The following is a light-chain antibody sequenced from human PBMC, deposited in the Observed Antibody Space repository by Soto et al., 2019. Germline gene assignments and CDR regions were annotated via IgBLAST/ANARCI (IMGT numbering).Light chain of an antibody. CDR1: QSVSRN. Sequence: VFTQSPDTLSLPPRDRATLSCRASQSVSRNLAWYQQKPGQAPRLLIYSSSIRAAGIPARFSGSASGTEFTLTISNLQSEDFAVYYCLQYDDWQTFGQGSKVDI. V-gene: IGKV3-15*01. J-gene: IGKJ1*01. CDR2: SSS. CDR3: LQYDDWQT.